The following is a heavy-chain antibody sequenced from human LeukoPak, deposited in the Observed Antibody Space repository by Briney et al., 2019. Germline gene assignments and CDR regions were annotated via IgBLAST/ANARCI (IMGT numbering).Heavy chain of an antibody. D-gene: IGHD2-8*01. CDR3: ARDAPPGVWPPRYYMDV. CDR1: GGSISSGSYY. V-gene: IGHV4-61*02. CDR2: IYTSGST. Sequence: SETLSLTCTVSGGSISSGSYYWSWIRQPAGKGLEWIGRIYTSGSTNYNPSLKSRVTISVDTTKNQFSLKLSSVTAADTAVYYCARDAPPGVWPPRYYMDVWGKGTTVTVSS. J-gene: IGHJ6*03.